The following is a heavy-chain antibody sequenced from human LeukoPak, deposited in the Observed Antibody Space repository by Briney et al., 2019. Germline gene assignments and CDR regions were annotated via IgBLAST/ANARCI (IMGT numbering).Heavy chain of an antibody. CDR1: GDTLISHY. Sequence: SVKVSCKAPGDTLISHYISWVRQAPRQGLEWAGTIVPVIGVATYAQSLQGRVIITADRSTNTAYMELSSLRFEDSAVYFCARHSSRGHYYDFDFWGQGSLVTVSS. J-gene: IGHJ4*02. CDR3: ARHSSRGHYYDFDF. D-gene: IGHD3-22*01. CDR2: IVPVIGVA. V-gene: IGHV1-69*02.